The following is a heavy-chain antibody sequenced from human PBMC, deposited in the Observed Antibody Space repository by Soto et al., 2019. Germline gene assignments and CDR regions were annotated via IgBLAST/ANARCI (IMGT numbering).Heavy chain of an antibody. CDR2: IYYSGST. Sequence: SETLSLTCTVSGGSISSGGYYWSWIRQHPGKGLEWIGYIYYSGSTYYNPSLKSRVTISVDTSKNQFSLKLSSVTAADTAVYYCARIFRIANWFDPWGQGTLVTVSS. D-gene: IGHD2-15*01. CDR3: ARIFRIANWFDP. CDR1: GGSISSGGYY. V-gene: IGHV4-31*03. J-gene: IGHJ5*02.